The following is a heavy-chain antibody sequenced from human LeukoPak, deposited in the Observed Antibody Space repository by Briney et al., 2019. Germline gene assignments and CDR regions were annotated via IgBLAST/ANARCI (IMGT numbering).Heavy chain of an antibody. CDR2: ISAYNGNT. V-gene: IGHV1-18*01. CDR3: AREAPTYCGGDCYWDDAFDI. CDR1: GYTFTSYG. D-gene: IGHD2-21*02. J-gene: IGHJ3*02. Sequence: GASVKVSCKASGYTFTSYGISWVRQAPGQGLEWMGWISAYNGNTNYAQKLQGRVTMTRDMSTSTVYMELSSLRSEDTAVYYCAREAPTYCGGDCYWDDAFDIWGQGTMVTVSS.